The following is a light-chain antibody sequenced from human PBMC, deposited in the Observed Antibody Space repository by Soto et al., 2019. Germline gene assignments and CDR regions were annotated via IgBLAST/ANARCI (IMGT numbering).Light chain of an antibody. CDR1: SSNIGAGYD. CDR2: NTN. Sequence: QSVLTQPPSVSGAPGQRVTISCTGSSSNIGAGYDVHWYQQLPGTAPKLLIYNTNQRPSGVPERFSASRSGTSASLAISGLQSEDEADYFCASWEDSLNVYVLGTGTKLTVL. J-gene: IGLJ1*01. CDR3: ASWEDSLNVYV. V-gene: IGLV1-40*01.